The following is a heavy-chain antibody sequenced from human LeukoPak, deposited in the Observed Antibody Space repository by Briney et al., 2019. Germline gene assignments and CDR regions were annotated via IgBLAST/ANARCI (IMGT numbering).Heavy chain of an antibody. CDR2: IKQDGGEK. Sequence: SGGSLRLSCATSGFTFRSYWMTWVRQSPGKGLEWVANIKQDGGEKYHVDSVKGRFTISRDNTKDSLYLEMNSLRVEDTAVYYCARAEGSSGWYGGAGYWYFDLWGRGTLVTVSS. D-gene: IGHD6-19*01. CDR3: ARAEGSSGWYGGAGYWYFDL. CDR1: GFTFRSYW. V-gene: IGHV3-7*01. J-gene: IGHJ2*01.